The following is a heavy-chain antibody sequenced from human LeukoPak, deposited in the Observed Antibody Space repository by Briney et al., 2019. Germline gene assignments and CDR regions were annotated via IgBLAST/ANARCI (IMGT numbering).Heavy chain of an antibody. V-gene: IGHV3-23*01. J-gene: IGHJ4*02. CDR2: ITGSGGDT. D-gene: IGHD4-17*01. CDR3: ATYTVTPRHFDY. CDR1: GFTFSSYA. Sequence: GGSLRLSCEASGFTFSSYAMSWVRQAPGKGLEWVSSITGSGGDTYYAESVKGRFTISRDNSKNTLYLQMNSLRAEDTAVYYCATYTVTPRHFDYWGQGTLVTVSS.